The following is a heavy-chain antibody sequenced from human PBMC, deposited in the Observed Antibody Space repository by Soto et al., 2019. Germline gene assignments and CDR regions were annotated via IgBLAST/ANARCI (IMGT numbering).Heavy chain of an antibody. CDR3: ARLEPLEYFQH. D-gene: IGHD1-1*01. Sequence: SETLSLTCSVSGGSISSYYWGWIRQPPGKGLEWIGSIYYSGSTYYNPSLKSRVTISVDTSKNQFSLKLSSVTAADTAVYYCARLEPLEYFQHWGQGTLVTVSS. CDR1: GGSISSYY. V-gene: IGHV4-39*01. J-gene: IGHJ1*01. CDR2: IYYSGST.